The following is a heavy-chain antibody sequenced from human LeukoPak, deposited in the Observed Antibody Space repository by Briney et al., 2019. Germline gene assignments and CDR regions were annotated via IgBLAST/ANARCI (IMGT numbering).Heavy chain of an antibody. Sequence: GASVKVSCKASGYTFTGYYMHWVRQAPGQGLEWMGWINPNSGGTNYAQKFQGRVTMTRDTSISTAYMELSRLRSDDTAVYYCAGRLRYFDWLDAFDIWGQGTMVTVSS. CDR1: GYTFTGYY. V-gene: IGHV1-2*02. CDR3: AGRLRYFDWLDAFDI. CDR2: INPNSGGT. D-gene: IGHD3-9*01. J-gene: IGHJ3*02.